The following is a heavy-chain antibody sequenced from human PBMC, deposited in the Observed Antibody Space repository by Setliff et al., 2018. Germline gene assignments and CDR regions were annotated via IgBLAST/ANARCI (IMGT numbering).Heavy chain of an antibody. CDR3: ALYNYGLPY. D-gene: IGHD5-18*01. V-gene: IGHV1-18*01. CDR2: ISGYNGHT. CDR1: GYTFSRNY. Sequence: ASVKVSCKAYGYTFSRNYITWVRQAPGRGLEWMGWISGYNGHTEYAQKFRHKFTMTTDTSTSTAYMELNSLKTEDTAVYYCALYNYGLPYWGQGTLVTVSS. J-gene: IGHJ4*02.